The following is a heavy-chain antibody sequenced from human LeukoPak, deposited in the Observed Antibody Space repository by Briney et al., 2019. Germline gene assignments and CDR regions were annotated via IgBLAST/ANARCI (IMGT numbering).Heavy chain of an antibody. CDR2: IYYSGST. Sequence: TTSETLSLTCTVSGGSISSSSYYWGWIRQPPGKGLEWIGSIYYSGSTYYNPSLKSRVTISVDTSKNQFSLKLSSVTAADTAVYYCARHEPRVYYYDNWGQGTLVTVSS. J-gene: IGHJ4*02. V-gene: IGHV4-39*01. CDR1: GGSISSSSYY. CDR3: ARHEPRVYYYDN. D-gene: IGHD3-22*01.